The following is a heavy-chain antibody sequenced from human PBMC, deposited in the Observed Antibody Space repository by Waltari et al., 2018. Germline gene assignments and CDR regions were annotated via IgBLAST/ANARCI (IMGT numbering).Heavy chain of an antibody. Sequence: EVQLVESGGGLIEPGGSLRLSCAASEFTFSDYWIHWVRQVQGKGLVWVSRINGVGSITNYADSEKGRFTISRDNVKNMVYLQVNSLRAEDTAVYFCARGKSGGWYFDLWGRGTLVTVSS. D-gene: IGHD3-10*01. V-gene: IGHV3-74*01. CDR3: ARGKSGGWYFDL. J-gene: IGHJ2*01. CDR1: EFTFSDYW. CDR2: INGVGSIT.